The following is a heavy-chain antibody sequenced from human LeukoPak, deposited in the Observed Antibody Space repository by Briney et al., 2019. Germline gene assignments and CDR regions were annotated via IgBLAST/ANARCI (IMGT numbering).Heavy chain of an antibody. D-gene: IGHD6-13*01. CDR3: ANVGSWYPGY. J-gene: IGHJ4*02. V-gene: IGHV3-23*01. CDR1: GFTFSSYD. Sequence: GGSLRLSCAASGFTFSSYDMSWVRQAPGKGLEWVSAISGTGGSTNYADSVKGRFTISRDNSKNTLHLQMNSLRAEDTAVYYCANVGSWYPGYWGQGTLVTVSS. CDR2: ISGTGGST.